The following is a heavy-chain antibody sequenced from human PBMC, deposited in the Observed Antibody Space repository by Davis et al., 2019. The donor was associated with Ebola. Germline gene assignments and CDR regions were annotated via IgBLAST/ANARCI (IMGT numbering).Heavy chain of an antibody. V-gene: IGHV1-2*06. CDR1: GFTFTDYY. CDR3: ARDVGIQYPSPAMDV. CDR2: INPNSGGT. Sequence: ASVTVSRMASGFTFTDYYFHWVRQAPGQGLDWMGRINPNSGGTNYAQTFQGRVTMTRDTSFNTAYMELRSLTFDDTAVYYCARDVGIQYPSPAMDVWGQGTAVTVFS. J-gene: IGHJ6*02. D-gene: IGHD2-2*01.